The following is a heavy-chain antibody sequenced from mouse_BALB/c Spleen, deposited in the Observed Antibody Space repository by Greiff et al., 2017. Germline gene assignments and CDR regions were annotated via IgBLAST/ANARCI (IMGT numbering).Heavy chain of an antibody. CDR3: SVYDGLAWFAY. V-gene: IGHV1-5*01. J-gene: IGHJ3*01. Sequence: DVKLQESGTVLARPGASVKMSCKASGYSFTSYWMHWVKQRPGQGLEWIGAIYPGNRDTSYNQKFKGKAKLTAVTSASTAYMELSSLTNEDSAVYYCSVYDGLAWFAYWGQGTLVTVSA. D-gene: IGHD2-3*01. CDR1: GYSFTSYW. CDR2: IYPGNRDT.